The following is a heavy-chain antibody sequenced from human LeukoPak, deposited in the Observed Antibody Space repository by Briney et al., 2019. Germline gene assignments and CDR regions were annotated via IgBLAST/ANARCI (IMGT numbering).Heavy chain of an antibody. J-gene: IGHJ4*02. CDR1: GGSFSGYY. CDR3: ARDLRASYNYGFDH. V-gene: IGHV4-34*01. D-gene: IGHD5-18*01. CDR2: INHSGST. Sequence: PSETLSLTCAVYGGSFSGYYWSWIRQPPGKGLEWIGEINHSGSTNYNPSLKSRVTISVDTSKNQFSLKLSSVTAADTAVYYCARDLRASYNYGFDHWGQGTLVTVSS.